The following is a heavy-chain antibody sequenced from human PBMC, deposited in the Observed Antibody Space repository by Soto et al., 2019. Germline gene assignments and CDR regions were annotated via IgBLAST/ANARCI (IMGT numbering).Heavy chain of an antibody. CDR2: IYRGDSDI. Sequence: PGESLKISCKGSGYRFTNYWIAWVRQRPGKGLEWMGIIYRGDSDIRYSPSFQGQVTISADKSISTAYLQWSSLKASDTATYYCAGPDYDILSGYHYYYYGMDVWGQGTTVTVSS. V-gene: IGHV5-51*01. J-gene: IGHJ6*02. D-gene: IGHD3-9*01. CDR1: GYRFTNYW. CDR3: AGPDYDILSGYHYYYYGMDV.